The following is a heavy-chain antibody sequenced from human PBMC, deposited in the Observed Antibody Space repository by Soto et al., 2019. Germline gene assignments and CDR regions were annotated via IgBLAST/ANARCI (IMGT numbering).Heavy chain of an antibody. V-gene: IGHV1-69*13. D-gene: IGHD5-18*01. Sequence: SVKVSCKASGGTFSSYAISWVRQAPGQGLEWMGGIIPIFGTANYAQKFQGRVTITADGSTSTAYMELSSLRSEDTAVYYCARASTAMAWFDPWGQGTLVTVSS. CDR1: GGTFSSYA. CDR3: ARASTAMAWFDP. J-gene: IGHJ5*02. CDR2: IIPIFGTA.